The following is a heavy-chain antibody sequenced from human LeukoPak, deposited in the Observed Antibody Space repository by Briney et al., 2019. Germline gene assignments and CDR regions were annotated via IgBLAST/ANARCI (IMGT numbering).Heavy chain of an antibody. CDR2: INHSGST. CDR1: GGSFSGYY. D-gene: IGHD6-13*01. J-gene: IGHJ6*02. CDR3: ARGPYSSSWYSYYGMDV. Sequence: PSETLSLTCAVYGGSFSGYYWSWIRQPPGKGLEWIGEINHSGSTNYNPSLKSRLTISVDTSKNQFSLKLSSVTAADTAVYYCARGPYSSSWYSYYGMDVWGQGTTVTISS. V-gene: IGHV4-34*01.